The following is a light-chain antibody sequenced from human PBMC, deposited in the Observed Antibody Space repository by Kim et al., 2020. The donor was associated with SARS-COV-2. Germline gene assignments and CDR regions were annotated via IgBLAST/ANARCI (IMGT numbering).Light chain of an antibody. CDR1: QSVSSN. CDR2: GAS. CDR3: QQYNNWPPRT. Sequence: EIVMTQSPATLSVSPGERATLSCRASQSVSSNLAWYQQKPGQAPRLLIYGASIRATGIPARFSGSGSGTEFTLTISSLQSEDFAVYYCQQYNNWPPRTFGQGTKLEI. J-gene: IGKJ2*01. V-gene: IGKV3D-15*01.